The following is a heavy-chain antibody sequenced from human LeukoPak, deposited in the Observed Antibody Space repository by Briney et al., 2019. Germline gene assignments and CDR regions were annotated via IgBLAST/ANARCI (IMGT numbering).Heavy chain of an antibody. D-gene: IGHD6-13*01. J-gene: IGHJ6*02. V-gene: IGHV4-59*01. CDR2: IYYSGST. Sequence: KPSETLSLTCTVSGGSISSYYWSWIRQPPGKGLEWIGYIYYSGSTNYNPSLKSRVTISVDTSKKQFSVKLSSVTAADTAVYYCARDTHTGYSSSWYVNYYYGMDVWGQGTTVTVSS. CDR1: GGSISSYY. CDR3: ARDTHTGYSSSWYVNYYYGMDV.